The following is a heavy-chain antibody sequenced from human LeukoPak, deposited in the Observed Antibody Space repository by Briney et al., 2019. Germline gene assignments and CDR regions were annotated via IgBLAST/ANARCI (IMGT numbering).Heavy chain of an antibody. CDR3: ARGPRDGYNPLAY. D-gene: IGHD5-24*01. CDR2: INGDGSIT. V-gene: IGHV3-74*01. CDR1: GFTFSDYW. Sequence: PGGSLRLSCAASGFTFSDYWMHWVRHAPGKGLVWVSRINGDGSITNYADSVKGRFTISRHNAKNTLYLQMNSLTVDDTAVYYCARGPRDGYNPLAYWGQGTLVTVSS. J-gene: IGHJ4*02.